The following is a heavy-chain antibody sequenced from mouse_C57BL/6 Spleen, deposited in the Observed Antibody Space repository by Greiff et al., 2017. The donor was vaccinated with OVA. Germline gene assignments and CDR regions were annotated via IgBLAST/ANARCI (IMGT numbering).Heavy chain of an antibody. V-gene: IGHV1-78*01. CDR2: IYPRDGSI. D-gene: IGHD1-1*01. CDR3: ARYNYGPMDY. Sequence: VQLQQSDAELVKPGASVKISCKVSGYTFPDHTIHWMKQRPDQGLEWIGYIYPRDGSIKYNEKFKGKSTLTADKSSSTAYMQLNSLTSEDSAVYCCARYNYGPMDYWGQGTSVTVSS. J-gene: IGHJ4*01. CDR1: GYTFPDHT.